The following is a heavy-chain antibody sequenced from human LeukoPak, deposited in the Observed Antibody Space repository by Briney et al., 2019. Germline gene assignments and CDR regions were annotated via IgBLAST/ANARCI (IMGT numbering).Heavy chain of an antibody. J-gene: IGHJ3*02. D-gene: IGHD6-13*01. V-gene: IGHV3-23*01. CDR3: AKNEGTAAAGAGDAFDI. Sequence: PGGSLRLSCSASGCSFSTYAMTWVRQAPGKGLEWVSVISGSDGTTAYADSVKGRFSISRDNSKSTLSLQMNSLRAEDTAIYYCAKNEGTAAAGAGDAFDIWGQGTMVTVSS. CDR2: ISGSDGTT. CDR1: GCSFSTYA.